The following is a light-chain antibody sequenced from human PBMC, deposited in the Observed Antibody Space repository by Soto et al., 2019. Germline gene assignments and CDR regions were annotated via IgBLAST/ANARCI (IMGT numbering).Light chain of an antibody. Sequence: DIQMTQSPSSLSASIGDRVTIPCRASQSINTWLNWYQQKPGKAPKLLIFLTSSLQTGVPARFSGSGSGTDFTLTISGLKPDDFATYYGQHSYSAPFTFGQGTKPEIK. J-gene: IGKJ2*01. V-gene: IGKV1-39*01. CDR2: LTS. CDR1: QSINTW. CDR3: QHSYSAPFT.